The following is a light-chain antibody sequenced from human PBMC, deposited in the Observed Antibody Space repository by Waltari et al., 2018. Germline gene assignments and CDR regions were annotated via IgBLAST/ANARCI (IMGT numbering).Light chain of an antibody. V-gene: IGKV1-5*03. CDR3: QQYNSYSPA. J-gene: IGKJ1*01. Sequence: DIQMTQSPSTLSASAGDRVTITCRASQSISSWLAWYQQKPGKAPKLLIYKASSLESGVPSRFSVSGSGTEFTLTISSLQPDDFATYYCQQYNSYSPAFGQGTKVEIK. CDR2: KAS. CDR1: QSISSW.